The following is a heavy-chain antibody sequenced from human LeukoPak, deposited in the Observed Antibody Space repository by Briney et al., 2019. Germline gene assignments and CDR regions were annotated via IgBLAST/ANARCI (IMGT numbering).Heavy chain of an antibody. CDR1: GFTFSNAW. Sequence: GGSLRLSCAASGFTFSNAWMSWVRQAPGEGLEWLGRIKSKVHGETIDYAAPVKGRFTISRDDSKNTLYLEMNSLKTEDTAVYYCTTGDYEDYWGQGALVTVSS. CDR2: IKSKVHGETI. V-gene: IGHV3-15*01. J-gene: IGHJ4*02. D-gene: IGHD4-17*01. CDR3: TTGDYEDY.